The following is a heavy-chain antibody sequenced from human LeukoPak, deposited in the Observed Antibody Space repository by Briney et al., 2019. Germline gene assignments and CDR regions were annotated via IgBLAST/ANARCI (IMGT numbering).Heavy chain of an antibody. Sequence: PGGSLRLSCTASGFTFTSCAMNWVRQTPGKGLEWVAVISFDGKISYYADSVKGRFIISRDNSKNTLDLQMNSLRPEDTAGYYCAKELSATPRAAVQTGDAFDVWGQGTMVTVSS. CDR1: GFTFTSCA. J-gene: IGHJ3*01. V-gene: IGHV3-30*18. D-gene: IGHD7-27*01. CDR2: ISFDGKIS. CDR3: AKELSATPRAAVQTGDAFDV.